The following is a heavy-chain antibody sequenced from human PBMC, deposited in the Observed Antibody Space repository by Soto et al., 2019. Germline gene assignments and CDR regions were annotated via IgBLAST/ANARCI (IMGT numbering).Heavy chain of an antibody. J-gene: IGHJ4*02. D-gene: IGHD3-3*01. V-gene: IGHV4-34*01. Sequence: PSETLSLTCAVYGRSFIGYYWSWIRQPPGKGLEWIGEINHSGSTNYNPSLKSRVTISVDTSKNQFSLKMSSVTAADTAVYYCARVDLAVVYYDFWSGYYTRGYYFDYWGQGTLVTVS. CDR3: ARVDLAVVYYDFWSGYYTRGYYFDY. CDR1: GRSFIGYY. CDR2: INHSGST.